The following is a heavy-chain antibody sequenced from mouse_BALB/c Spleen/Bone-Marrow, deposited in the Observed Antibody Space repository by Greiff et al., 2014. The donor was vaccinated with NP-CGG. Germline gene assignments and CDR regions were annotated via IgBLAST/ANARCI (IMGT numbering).Heavy chain of an antibody. Sequence: QVQLQQSGAELAKPGASVKMSCKASGYTFTSYWMHWVKQRPGQGLEWIGYINPRIGYTEYNQKFKDKATLTADKSSSTTYMQPSSLTSEDSAVYYWARGNWEAMDYWGQGTSVTVSS. CDR2: INPRIGYT. CDR3: ARGNWEAMDY. J-gene: IGHJ4*01. V-gene: IGHV1-7*01. CDR1: GYTFTSYW. D-gene: IGHD4-1*01.